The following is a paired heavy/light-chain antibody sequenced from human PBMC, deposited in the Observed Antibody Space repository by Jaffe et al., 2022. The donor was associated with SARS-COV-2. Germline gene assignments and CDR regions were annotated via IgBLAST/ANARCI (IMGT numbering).Heavy chain of an antibody. D-gene: IGHD3-3*02. J-gene: IGHJ4*02. CDR2: IATKSAGGTP. CDR3: VTALSKSVY. V-gene: IGHV3-15*04. Sequence: EVQLVESGGGLVKPGGSLRLSCVGSGFTFTNGWMSWVRQAPGKGLEWIGRIATKSAGGTPDYDASVKGRFTISRDDSKNMVYLQMDSLKTEDTAVYFCVTALSKSVYWGQGTLVTVSS. CDR1: GFTFTNGW.
Light chain of an antibody. CDR3: QQYGNLPRT. V-gene: IGKV1-33*01. Sequence: DIQMTQSPSSLSASVGDRVIITCQASQDIRKSLHWYLQKPGKAPKHLISDASNLESGVPSRFSGSGSGTDFTFTISSLQPEDIATYYCQQYGNLPRTFGQGTKVEIK. CDR2: DAS. CDR1: QDIRKS. J-gene: IGKJ1*01.